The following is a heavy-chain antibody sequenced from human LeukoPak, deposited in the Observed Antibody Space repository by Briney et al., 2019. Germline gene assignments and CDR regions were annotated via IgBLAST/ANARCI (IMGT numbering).Heavy chain of an antibody. CDR3: TRDLVYLELDY. CDR1: GFTFGDYA. V-gene: IGHV3-49*04. CDR2: IRSKAYGGTT. J-gene: IGHJ4*02. Sequence: GRSLRLSCTASGFTFGDYAMSWVRQAPGKGLEWVGFIRSKAYGGTTEYAASVKGRFTISRDDSKSIAYLQMNSLKTEDTAVYYCTRDLVYLELDYWGQGTLVTVSS. D-gene: IGHD1-20*01.